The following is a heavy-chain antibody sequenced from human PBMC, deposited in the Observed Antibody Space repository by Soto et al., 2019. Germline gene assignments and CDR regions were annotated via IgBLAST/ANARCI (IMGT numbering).Heavy chain of an antibody. CDR3: ARSFPSHYYDSSGYYSTGFDY. D-gene: IGHD3-22*01. CDR2: INPADSDI. CDR1: GYSFTSNW. V-gene: IGHV5-51*01. J-gene: IGHJ4*02. Sequence: PGESLKISCQGSGYSFTSNWIGRVRQMPGKGLEWMGIINPADSDIKYSPSFQGQVTISADKSISTAYLQWSSLKASDTAMYYCARSFPSHYYDSSGYYSTGFDYWGQGTLVTVSS.